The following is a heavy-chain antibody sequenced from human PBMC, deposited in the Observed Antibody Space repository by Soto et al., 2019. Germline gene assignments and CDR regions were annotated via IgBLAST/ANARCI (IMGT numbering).Heavy chain of an antibody. CDR2: MYSSGSS. D-gene: IGHD2-15*01. V-gene: IGHV4-59*01. CDR1: GGSITSYK. CDR3: AREWSAFDY. J-gene: IGHJ4*02. Sequence: SETLSLTCTVSGGSITSYKWSWIRQSPGKGLEWIAYMYSSGSSDYSPSLKGRVTISMDTSKNQYSLKLNSATAADTAVYYCAREWSAFDYWGQGILVTVSS.